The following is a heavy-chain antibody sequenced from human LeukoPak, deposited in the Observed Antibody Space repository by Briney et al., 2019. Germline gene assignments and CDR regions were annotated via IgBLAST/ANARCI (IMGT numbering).Heavy chain of an antibody. CDR2: INPSGGST. CDR1: GYTFTSYY. CDR3: ARVLGDTATVGYYYMDV. Sequence: ASVKVSCTASGYTFTSYYMHWVRQAPGQGLEWMGIINPSGGSTSYAQKFQGRVTMTRDTSTSTVYMELSSLRSEDTAVYYCARVLGDTATVGYYYMDVWGKGTTVTVSS. V-gene: IGHV1-46*01. D-gene: IGHD5-18*01. J-gene: IGHJ6*03.